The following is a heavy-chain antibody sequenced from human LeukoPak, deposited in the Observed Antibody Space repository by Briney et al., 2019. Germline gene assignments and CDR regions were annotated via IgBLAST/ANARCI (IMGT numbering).Heavy chain of an antibody. D-gene: IGHD2-2*01. V-gene: IGHV1-18*01. CDR2: ISAYNGNT. Sequence: ASVKVSCKASGGTFSSYAISWVRQAPGQGLEWMGGISAYNGNTNYAQKLQGRVTMTTDTSTSTAYMELRSLRSDDTAVYYCARGVGPAAIGGIFDYWGQGTLVTVSS. CDR1: GGTFSSYA. CDR3: ARGVGPAAIGGIFDY. J-gene: IGHJ4*02.